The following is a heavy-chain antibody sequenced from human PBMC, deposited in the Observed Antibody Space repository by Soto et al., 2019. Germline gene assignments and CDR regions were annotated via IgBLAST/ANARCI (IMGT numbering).Heavy chain of an antibody. J-gene: IGHJ4*02. CDR2: IWFDGSNE. Sequence: QVQLVESGGGVVQPGRSLRLSCAASGFTFSRYGMHWVRQAPGKGLKWVAVIWFDGSNEYYADSVKGRFTISRDNSKNTVFLQMNSLKAEDTGVYYCARTADTYDYESGSYGLGYWGQGTLVTVSS. D-gene: IGHD3-10*01. CDR1: GFTFSRYG. CDR3: ARTADTYDYESGSYGLGY. V-gene: IGHV3-33*01.